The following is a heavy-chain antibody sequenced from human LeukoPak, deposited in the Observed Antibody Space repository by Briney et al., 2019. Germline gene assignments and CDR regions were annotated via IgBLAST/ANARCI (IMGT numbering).Heavy chain of an antibody. Sequence: GRSLRLSCVVSGFTFSSYGMHWVRQAAGQGLEWVAFIRHDGSNEYYADSVKGRFTVSRDNSKNTLFLQMNSLRVEEMAVYYCAKEVHPYDSGTYYFDYWGRGTLVTVSS. CDR2: IRHDGSNE. V-gene: IGHV3-30*02. D-gene: IGHD3-10*01. J-gene: IGHJ4*02. CDR1: GFTFSSYG. CDR3: AKEVHPYDSGTYYFDY.